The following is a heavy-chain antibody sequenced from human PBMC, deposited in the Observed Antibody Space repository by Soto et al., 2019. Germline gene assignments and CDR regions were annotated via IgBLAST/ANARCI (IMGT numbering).Heavy chain of an antibody. CDR2: ISYDGSNK. Sequence: LRLSCAASGFTFSSYAMHWVRQAPGKGLEWVAVISYDGSNKYYADSVKGRFTISRDNSKNTLYLQMNSLRAEDTAVYYCARDPIAAAGRYYYYYGMDVWGQGTTVTVSS. J-gene: IGHJ6*02. D-gene: IGHD6-13*01. V-gene: IGHV3-30-3*01. CDR3: ARDPIAAAGRYYYYYGMDV. CDR1: GFTFSSYA.